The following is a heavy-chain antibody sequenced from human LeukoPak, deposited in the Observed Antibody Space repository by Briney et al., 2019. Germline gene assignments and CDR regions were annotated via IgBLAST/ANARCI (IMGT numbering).Heavy chain of an antibody. D-gene: IGHD6-6*01. CDR1: GGSIDKYY. CDR3: ARATRSDSSIAARAYFDY. Sequence: KASETLSLTCTVSGGSIDKYYWSWIRQPPGKGLECLGYIYYSGSAKYNPSLKSRLTISVDTSKDQISLKLSSVTAADTAVYYCARATRSDSSIAARAYFDYWGQGTLVTVSS. V-gene: IGHV4-59*08. J-gene: IGHJ4*02. CDR2: IYYSGSA.